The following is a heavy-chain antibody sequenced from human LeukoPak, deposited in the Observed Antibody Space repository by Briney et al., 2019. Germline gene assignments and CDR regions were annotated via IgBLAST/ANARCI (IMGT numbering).Heavy chain of an antibody. V-gene: IGHV3-53*01. D-gene: IGHD5-18*01. CDR3: AGHTAMAPFDY. J-gene: IGHJ4*02. CDR2: IYSGGST. CDR1: GFTVSSNY. Sequence: GGSLRLSCAASGFTVSSNYMSWVRQAPGKGLEWVSVIYSGGSTYYSDSAKGRFTISRDNSKNTLYLQMNSLRAEDTAVYYCAGHTAMAPFDYWGQGTLVTVSS.